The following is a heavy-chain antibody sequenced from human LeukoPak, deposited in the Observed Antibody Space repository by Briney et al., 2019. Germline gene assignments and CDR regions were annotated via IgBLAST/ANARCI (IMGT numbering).Heavy chain of an antibody. Sequence: ASVKVSCKASGYTFSSYAIQWVRQAPGQRLEWMGWINAGNGNTKYSQNFQGRVTITRDTSASTAYMELSSLTSEDTAVYHCARARWTSTVTTYYLDYWGQGTLVTVSS. CDR2: INAGNGNT. CDR3: ARARWTSTVTTYYLDY. V-gene: IGHV1-3*01. CDR1: GYTFSSYA. J-gene: IGHJ4*02. D-gene: IGHD4-17*01.